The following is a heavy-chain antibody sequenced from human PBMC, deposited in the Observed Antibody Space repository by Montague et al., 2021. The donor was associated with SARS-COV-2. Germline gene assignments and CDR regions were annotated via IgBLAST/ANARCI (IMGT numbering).Heavy chain of an antibody. CDR3: ARDDPYCTNGVCYTGNWFDP. V-gene: IGHV6-1*01. D-gene: IGHD2-8*01. Sequence: CAISGDSVSSNSAAWNWIRQSPSRGLEWLGRTYHRSKWYNDYAVSVKSRITINPDTSKNQFSLQLNFVTPEDTAVYYCARDDPYCTNGVCYTGNWFDPWGQGTLVTVSS. CDR1: GDSVSSNSAA. CDR2: TYHRSKWYN. J-gene: IGHJ5*02.